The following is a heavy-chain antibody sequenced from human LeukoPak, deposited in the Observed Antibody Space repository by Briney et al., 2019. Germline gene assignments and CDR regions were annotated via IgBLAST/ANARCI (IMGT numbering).Heavy chain of an antibody. J-gene: IGHJ4*02. CDR1: GFTFSTYG. CDR2: ISYDGSNE. D-gene: IGHD2-21*01. Sequence: GGSLRLSCAASGFTFSTYGMHWVRQATGKGLEWAAVISYDGSNEYYADSVKGRFTISRDNSKNTLYLQMSSLRAEDTAVYYCAKEFNRGLPDYWGQGTLVTVSS. CDR3: AKEFNRGLPDY. V-gene: IGHV3-30*18.